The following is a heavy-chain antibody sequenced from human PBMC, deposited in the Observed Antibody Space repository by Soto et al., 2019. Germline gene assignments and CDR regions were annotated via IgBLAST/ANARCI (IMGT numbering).Heavy chain of an antibody. CDR3: ARGDSTDCSNGVCSFFYNHDMDV. CDR2: INPKSGGT. D-gene: IGHD2-8*01. V-gene: IGHV1-2*04. J-gene: IGHJ6*02. Sequence: ASVKVSCKASGYSFTDYHIHWVRQAPGLGLEWLGRINPKSGGTSTAQKFQGWVTMTTDTSISTASMELTRLTSDDTAIYYCARGDSTDCSNGVCSFFYNHDMDVWGQGTTVTVS. CDR1: GYSFTDYH.